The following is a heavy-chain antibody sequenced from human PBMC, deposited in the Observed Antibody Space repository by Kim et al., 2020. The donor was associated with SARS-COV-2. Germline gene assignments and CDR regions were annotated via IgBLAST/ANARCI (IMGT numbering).Heavy chain of an antibody. CDR3: TTLLRYFDWLAVKYYYYGMDV. J-gene: IGHJ6*02. CDR2: IKSKTDGGTT. CDR1: GFTFSNAW. Sequence: GGSLRLSCAVSGFTFSNAWMSWVRQAPGKGLEWVCRIKSKTDGGTTDYAAPVKGRFTISRDDSKNTLYLQMNSLKTEDTAVYYCTTLLRYFDWLAVKYYYYGMDVWGQGTTVTVS. D-gene: IGHD3-9*01. V-gene: IGHV3-15*01.